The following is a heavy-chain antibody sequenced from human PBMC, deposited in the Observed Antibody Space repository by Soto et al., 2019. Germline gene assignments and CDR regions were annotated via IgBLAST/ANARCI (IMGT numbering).Heavy chain of an antibody. D-gene: IGHD5-12*01. Sequence: SETLSLTCTVSGGSISSYYWSWIRQPPGKGLEWIGYIYYSGSTNYNPSLKSRVTISVDTSKNQFSLKLSSVTAADTAVYYCARQLSVVATIEGNWFDPWGQGTLVTVSS. J-gene: IGHJ5*02. CDR3: ARQLSVVATIEGNWFDP. V-gene: IGHV4-59*08. CDR2: IYYSGST. CDR1: GGSISSYY.